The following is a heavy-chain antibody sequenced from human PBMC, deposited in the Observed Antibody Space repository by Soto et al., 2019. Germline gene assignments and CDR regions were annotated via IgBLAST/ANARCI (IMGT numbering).Heavy chain of an antibody. CDR3: ARPRAYYGSGSYSYYYYGMDV. CDR1: GYTFTSYD. Sequence: ASVKVSCKASGYTFTSYDINGVRQATGQGLEWMGWMNPNSGNTGYAQKCQGRVTMPRTTSISTAYMELSSLRSEDTAVYYCARPRAYYGSGSYSYYYYGMDVWGQGTTVTVSS. V-gene: IGHV1-8*01. J-gene: IGHJ6*02. D-gene: IGHD3-10*01. CDR2: MNPNSGNT.